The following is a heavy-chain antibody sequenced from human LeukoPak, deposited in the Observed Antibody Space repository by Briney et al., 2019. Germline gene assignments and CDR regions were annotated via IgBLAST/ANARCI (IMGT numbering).Heavy chain of an antibody. Sequence: SETLSLTCAVYGGSFSGYYWSWIRQTPEKGLEWIGEINHSGSTNYNSSLKSRVTISVDTSKNQFSLNLSSVTAADTAVFYCARTKGDFWSGYFSYYYMDVWGKGTTVTVSS. J-gene: IGHJ6*03. CDR2: INHSGST. V-gene: IGHV4-34*01. CDR1: GGSFSGYY. CDR3: ARTKGDFWSGYFSYYYMDV. D-gene: IGHD3-3*01.